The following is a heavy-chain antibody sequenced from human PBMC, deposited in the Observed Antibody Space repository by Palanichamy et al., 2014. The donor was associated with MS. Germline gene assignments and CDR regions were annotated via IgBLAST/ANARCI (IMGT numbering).Heavy chain of an antibody. CDR1: GFTFSNAW. CDR2: IKSKTDGGTT. Sequence: EVQLVESGGGLGKGLGGPVRLSCAASGFTFSNAWMSWVRQAPGKGLEWVGRIKSKTDGGTTDYAAPVKGRFTISRDDSKNTLYLQMNSLKTEDTAVYYCTTDPLLMVYAIRGMDVWGQGTTVTVSS. D-gene: IGHD2-8*01. V-gene: IGHV3-15*01. CDR3: TTDPLLMVYAIRGMDV. J-gene: IGHJ6*02.